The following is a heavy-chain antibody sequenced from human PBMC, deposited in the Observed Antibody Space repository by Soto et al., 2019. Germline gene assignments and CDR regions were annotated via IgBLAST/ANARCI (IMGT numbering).Heavy chain of an antibody. D-gene: IGHD2-8*01. Sequence: EVQLLESGGGLVQPGGSLRLSCAASGFTFSTYAISWVRRAPGKGLEWVSTISGTGDTTYYADSAKGRFTISRDNSKNTLYLEVISLRAEDTAVYYCAKEGTSSTRVSYFDHWGQGTLVTVSS. CDR3: AKEGTSSTRVSYFDH. V-gene: IGHV3-23*01. J-gene: IGHJ4*02. CDR2: ISGTGDTT. CDR1: GFTFSTYA.